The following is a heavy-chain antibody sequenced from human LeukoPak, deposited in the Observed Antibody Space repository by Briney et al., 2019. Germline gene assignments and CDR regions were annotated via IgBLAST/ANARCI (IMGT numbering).Heavy chain of an antibody. J-gene: IGHJ4*02. CDR3: ARGDAFSGDH. CDR1: GFTFSSYA. V-gene: IGHV3-7*04. CDR2: IHPEGNEK. Sequence: GGSLRLSCAASGFTFSSYAMNWVRQAPGRGLEWVANIHPEGNEKYHVESVKGRFTISRDNTKNLLFLQMNGLRVEDTAVYYCARGDAFSGDHWGQGTLVTVSS.